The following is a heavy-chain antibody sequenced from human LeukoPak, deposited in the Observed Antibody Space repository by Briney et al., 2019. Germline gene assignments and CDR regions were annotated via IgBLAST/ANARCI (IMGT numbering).Heavy chain of an antibody. CDR1: GGTFSSYA. D-gene: IGHD1-7*01. Sequence: SVKVSCKASGGTFSSYAISWVRQAPGQGLEWMGGIIPIFGTANYAQKFQGRVTITADESTSTAYMELSSMTSEDTAVYYCAPGGGGTGTNTGDPEYPLYMEVWGKGTTVTVSS. CDR3: APGGGGTGTNTGDPEYPLYMEV. CDR2: IIPIFGTA. V-gene: IGHV1-69*13. J-gene: IGHJ6*03.